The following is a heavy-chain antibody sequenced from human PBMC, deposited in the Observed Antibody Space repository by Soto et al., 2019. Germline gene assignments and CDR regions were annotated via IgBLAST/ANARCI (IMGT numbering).Heavy chain of an antibody. CDR3: TRDFGAGSYYSDDAFDI. V-gene: IGHV3-48*01. J-gene: IGHJ3*02. Sequence: GGSLRLSCAASGFTFSSYTMNWVRQAPGKGLEWVSNIGIGSSIIYYADSVKGRFTISRDNAKNSLYLQMNSLRAEDTAVYYCTRDFGAGSYYSDDAFDIWGQGTMVTVSS. CDR1: GFTFSSYT. D-gene: IGHD1-26*01. CDR2: IGIGSSII.